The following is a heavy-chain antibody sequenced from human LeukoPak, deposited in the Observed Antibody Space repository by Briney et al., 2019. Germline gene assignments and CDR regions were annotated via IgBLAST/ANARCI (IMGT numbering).Heavy chain of an antibody. V-gene: IGHV3-30*02. CDR1: GFTFSHFG. CDR2: IWADESEK. Sequence: GGSLRLSCAASGFTFSHFGMYWVRQAPGKGPEWVAFIWADESEKYYGESVKGRFTISRDNSKNTLYLQISSLRVEDTAVYYCAKPLNHPSEDPAFDPWGQGTLVTVSS. J-gene: IGHJ5*02. CDR3: AKPLNHPSEDPAFDP.